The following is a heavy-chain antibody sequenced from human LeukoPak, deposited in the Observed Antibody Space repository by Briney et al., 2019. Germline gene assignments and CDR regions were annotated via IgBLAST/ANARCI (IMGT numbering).Heavy chain of an antibody. J-gene: IGHJ4*02. CDR3: ARHDKWELLPFDY. D-gene: IGHD1-26*01. V-gene: IGHV4-39*01. CDR1: GGSVSSSRYY. CDR2: VYYSGST. Sequence: SETLSLTCTVSGGSVSSSRYYWGWIRQPPGKGLEWIGSVYYSGSTYCNPSLKSRLTISVDTSKNQFSLKLSSVTAADTAIYYCARHDKWELLPFDYWGQGTLVTVSS.